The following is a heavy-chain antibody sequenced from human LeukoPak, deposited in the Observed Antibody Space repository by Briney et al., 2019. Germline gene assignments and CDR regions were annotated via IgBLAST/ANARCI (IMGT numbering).Heavy chain of an antibody. J-gene: IGHJ4*02. CDR1: GYTFTSYG. CDR2: ISAYNGNT. CDR3: ARDSPPGSLGATWSDY. V-gene: IGHV1-18*01. Sequence: GASVKVSCKASGYTFTSYGISWVRQAPGQGLEWMGWISAYNGNTNYAQKLQGRVTMTTDTSTSTAYMELRSLRSDDTAVYYCARDSPPGSLGATWSDYWGQGTLVTVSS. D-gene: IGHD1-26*01.